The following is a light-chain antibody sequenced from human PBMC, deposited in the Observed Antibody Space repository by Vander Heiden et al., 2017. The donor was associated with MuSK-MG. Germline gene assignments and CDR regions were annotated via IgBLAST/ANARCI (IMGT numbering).Light chain of an antibody. CDR2: RDN. J-gene: IGLJ3*02. V-gene: IGLV1-44*01. CDR3: SAWDDSLKGVV. CDR1: SSTIGSNT. Sequence: QSVLTQPPSALGTPGQRVTISCSGSSSTIGSNTVNWYQHLPGTAPNLLIYRDNQRPSGVPDRFSGSKSGTSASLAISGLQSEDEADYYCSAWDDSLKGVVFGGGTKLTVL.